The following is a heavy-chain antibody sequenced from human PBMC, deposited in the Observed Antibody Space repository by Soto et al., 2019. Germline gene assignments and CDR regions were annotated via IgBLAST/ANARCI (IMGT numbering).Heavy chain of an antibody. Sequence: SETLSLTCTVSGGSVSSGSYYWSWIRQPPGKGMEWIGYIYYSGSTNYNPSLKSRVTISVDTSKNQFSLKLSSVTAADTAVYYCARDVWSIAARVFDYWGQGTLVTVSS. D-gene: IGHD6-6*01. V-gene: IGHV4-61*01. J-gene: IGHJ4*02. CDR1: GGSVSSGSYY. CDR2: IYYSGST. CDR3: ARDVWSIAARVFDY.